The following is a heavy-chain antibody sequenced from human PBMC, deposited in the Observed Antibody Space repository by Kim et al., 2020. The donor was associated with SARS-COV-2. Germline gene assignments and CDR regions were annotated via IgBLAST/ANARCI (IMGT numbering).Heavy chain of an antibody. V-gene: IGHV3-64*01. CDR1: GFTFSSYA. CDR2: ISSNGGST. Sequence: GGSLRLSCAASGFTFSSYAMHWVRQAPGKGLEYVSAISSNGGSTYYANSVKGRFTISRDNSKNTLYLQMGSLRAEDMAVYYCARGPYPSCGRYCSGHFDYWGQGTLVTVSS. J-gene: IGHJ4*02. D-gene: IGHD2-15*01. CDR3: ARGPYPSCGRYCSGHFDY.